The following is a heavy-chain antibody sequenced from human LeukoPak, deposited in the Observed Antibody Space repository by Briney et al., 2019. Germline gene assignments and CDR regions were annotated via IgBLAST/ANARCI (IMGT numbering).Heavy chain of an antibody. V-gene: IGHV3-30-3*01. CDR2: ISYDGSNK. CDR3: ATDGDQQGEYFQH. D-gene: IGHD6-13*01. Sequence: GRSLRLSCAASGFTLSTNSMHWVRQAPGKGLEWLAVISYDGSNKYYADSVKGRFTISRDSSKNTVYLQMNSLRPEDTAVYSCATDGDQQGEYFQHWGQGTLVTVSS. CDR1: GFTLSTNS. J-gene: IGHJ1*01.